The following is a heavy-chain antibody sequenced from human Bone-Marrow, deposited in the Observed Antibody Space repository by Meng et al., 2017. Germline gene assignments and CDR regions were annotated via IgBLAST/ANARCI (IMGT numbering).Heavy chain of an antibody. V-gene: IGHV1-2*06. J-gene: IGHJ4*02. CDR1: GYNFPDYY. CDR3: ARDEDISAAGKLFGDY. CDR2: IDPKNGDT. D-gene: IGHD6-13*01. Sequence: QVKLVQSGAEVKKPGASVKVSCKPSGYNFPDYYIHWVRQAPGQGLEWMGRIDPKNGDTHYAQKFQGRVTMTGDTSNSTAYMDLSGLRSDDTAVYYCARDEDISAAGKLFGDYWGQGTPVTVSS.